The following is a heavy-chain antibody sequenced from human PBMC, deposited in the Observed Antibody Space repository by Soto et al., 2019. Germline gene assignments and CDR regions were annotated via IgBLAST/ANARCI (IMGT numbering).Heavy chain of an antibody. J-gene: IGHJ4*02. CDR3: AVLWFGELDY. CDR1: GVSISSSIYY. V-gene: IGHV4-39*01. Sequence: SETLSLTCTVSGVSISSSIYYWGWIRQPPGKGLEWIGSIYYSGSTYYNPSLKSRVTISVDTSKNQFSLKLSSVTAADTAVYYCAVLWFGELDYWGQGTLVTVSS. CDR2: IYYSGST. D-gene: IGHD3-10*01.